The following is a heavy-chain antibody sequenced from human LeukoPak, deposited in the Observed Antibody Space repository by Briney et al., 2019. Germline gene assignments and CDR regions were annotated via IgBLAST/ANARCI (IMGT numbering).Heavy chain of an antibody. CDR3: ARDLEMATNRAFDY. CDR1: GGTLTRDA. J-gene: IGHJ4*02. CDR2: IIPILGKP. V-gene: IGHV1-69*04. Sequence: GASVKVSCKASGGTLTRDAINWVRQAPGQGLEWMGRIIPILGKPTYAEKFQGRVTVTADKSTSTAYMELSSLRSEDTAVYFCARDLEMATNRAFDYWGQGTLVTVSS. D-gene: IGHD5-24*01.